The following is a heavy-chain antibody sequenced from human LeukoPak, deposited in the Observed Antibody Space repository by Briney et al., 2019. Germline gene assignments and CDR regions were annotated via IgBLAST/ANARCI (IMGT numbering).Heavy chain of an antibody. V-gene: IGHV4-39*01. CDR3: ARLSWFGELLKGDYFDY. CDR1: GASINNNSYF. J-gene: IGHJ4*02. D-gene: IGHD3-10*01. CDR2: VYYSGST. Sequence: SETLSLTCTVSGASINNNSYFWGWIRQPPGKGLEWIGSVYYSGSTYYNPSLKSRVTISVDTSKNQFSLKLSSVTAADTAVYYCARLSWFGELLKGDYFDYWGQGTLVTVSS.